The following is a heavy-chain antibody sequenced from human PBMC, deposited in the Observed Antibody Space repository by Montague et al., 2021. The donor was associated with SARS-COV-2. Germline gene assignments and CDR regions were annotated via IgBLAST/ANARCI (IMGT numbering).Heavy chain of an antibody. CDR1: GYIFTKYW. CDR2: IYPGDSDT. CDR3: ARVRPHGGSLTLGGFDP. J-gene: IGHJ5*02. V-gene: IGHV5-51*03. Sequence: QSGAEVKTPGESLTISCNASGYIFTKYWIGWVRQMPGKGLEWMGIIYPGDSDTRYSPSFQGQVTMSVDKSISTAYLQWSRLKVSDTAIYFCARVRPHGGSLTLGGFDPWGQGTLVSVAS. D-gene: IGHD3-16*01.